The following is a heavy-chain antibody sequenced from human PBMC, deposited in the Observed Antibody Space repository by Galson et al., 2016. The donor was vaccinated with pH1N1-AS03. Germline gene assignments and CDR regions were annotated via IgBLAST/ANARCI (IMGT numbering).Heavy chain of an antibody. Sequence: SLRLSCAASGFSFSASWMSWVRQAPGKGLEWVANIRQDGSEKYYVDSVEGRFTISRDNAKNSLYLQMNSLRDEDTAVYYCARGQGYNSGYFDTDYWGRGTLVTVSS. CDR1: GFSFSASW. J-gene: IGHJ4*02. CDR2: IRQDGSEK. V-gene: IGHV3-7*01. D-gene: IGHD3-22*01. CDR3: ARGQGYNSGYFDTDY.